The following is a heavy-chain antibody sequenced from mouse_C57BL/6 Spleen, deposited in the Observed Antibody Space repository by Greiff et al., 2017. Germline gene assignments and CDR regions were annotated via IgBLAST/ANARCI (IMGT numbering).Heavy chain of an antibody. V-gene: IGHV1-15*01. D-gene: IGHD1-1*01. CDR3: TRENYYGSSNVG. CDR2: IDPETGGT. J-gene: IGHJ2*01. CDR1: GYTFTDYE. Sequence: VQLQQSGAELVRPGASVTLSCKASGYTFTDYEMHWVKQTPVHGLEWIGAIDPETGGTAYNQKFKGKAILTADKSSSTAYMELRSLTSEDSAVYYCTRENYYGSSNVGWGQGTTLTVSS.